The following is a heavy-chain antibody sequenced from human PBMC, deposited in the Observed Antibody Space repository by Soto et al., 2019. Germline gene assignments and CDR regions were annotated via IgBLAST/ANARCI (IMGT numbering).Heavy chain of an antibody. D-gene: IGHD6-19*01. CDR3: ARDRPIAVAGPLDY. CDR1: GGTFSSFG. V-gene: IGHV1-69*13. Sequence: SVKVSCKASGGTFSSFGISWLRQSPGQGLEWMGGIIPVFGRPNYAQRFRGRLTITADESTNTAYMELRSLRSDDTAVYYCARDRPIAVAGPLDYWGQGTLVTVSS. CDR2: IIPVFGRP. J-gene: IGHJ4*02.